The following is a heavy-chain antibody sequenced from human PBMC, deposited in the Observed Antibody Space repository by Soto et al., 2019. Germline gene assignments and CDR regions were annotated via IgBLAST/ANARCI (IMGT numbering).Heavy chain of an antibody. V-gene: IGHV3-20*04. Sequence: GGSLRLSCAASGFTFDDFAMSWVRQAPGKGLEWVSGINWRGSATGYADFVRGRFTISRDNAKNSLYLQLNSLRLEDTAVYYCASRGERGYSGYEYYYYYMDVWGKGTTVTVSS. D-gene: IGHD5-12*01. CDR2: INWRGSAT. CDR1: GFTFDDFA. CDR3: ASRGERGYSGYEYYYYYMDV. J-gene: IGHJ6*03.